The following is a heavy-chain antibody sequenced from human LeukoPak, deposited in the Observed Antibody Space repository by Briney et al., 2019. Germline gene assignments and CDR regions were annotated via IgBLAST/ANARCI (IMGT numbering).Heavy chain of an antibody. CDR1: GGSISSSNW. V-gene: IGHV4-4*02. CDR2: IYHSGST. Sequence: TSETLSLTCAVSGGSISSSNWWSWVRQPPGKGLEWIGEIYHSGSTNYNPSLKSRVTISVDKSKNQFSLKLSSVTAADTAVYYCARVDYGGNSDAFDIWGQGTMVTVSS. D-gene: IGHD4-23*01. CDR3: ARVDYGGNSDAFDI. J-gene: IGHJ3*02.